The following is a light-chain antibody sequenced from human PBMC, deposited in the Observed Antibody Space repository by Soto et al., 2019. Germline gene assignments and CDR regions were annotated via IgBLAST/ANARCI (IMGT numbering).Light chain of an antibody. CDR3: CSYAGSYTYV. J-gene: IGLJ1*01. CDR2: NVI. CDR1: SSDVGGYNF. Sequence: LTQPRSVSGSPGQSVTISCTGTSSDVGGYNFVSWYQHHPGKAPKLMIYNVIQRPSGVPDRFSASESGNTASLTISGLQAEDEADYYCCSYAGSYTYVFGTGTKVTV. V-gene: IGLV2-11*01.